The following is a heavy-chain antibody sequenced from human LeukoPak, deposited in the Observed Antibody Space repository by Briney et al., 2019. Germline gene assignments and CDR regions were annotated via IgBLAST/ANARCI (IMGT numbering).Heavy chain of an antibody. J-gene: IGHJ4*02. V-gene: IGHV1-2*02. CDR1: GYTFTGYY. CDR2: INPNSGGT. CDR3: ARKALGYSYGSFDY. Sequence: ASVKVSCKASGYTFTGYYMHWVRQAPGQGLEWMGWINPNSGGTNYAQKFQGRVTMTRDTSISTAYMELSRLRSDDTAVYYCARKALGYSYGSFDYWGQGTLVTVSS. D-gene: IGHD5-18*01.